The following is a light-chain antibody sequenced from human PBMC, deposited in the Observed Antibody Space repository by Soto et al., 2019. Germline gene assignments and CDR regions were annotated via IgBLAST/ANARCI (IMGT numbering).Light chain of an antibody. CDR2: KAS. Sequence: DIQMTQSPSTLSASVGDRVTITCRASQSISSWLAWYQQKPGKAPKLLIYKASSLESGVPSRFSGRGSGTEFTLTISSLQPDDFATYYCQHYNSYPWTVGQGTKVEIK. CDR1: QSISSW. J-gene: IGKJ1*01. V-gene: IGKV1-5*03. CDR3: QHYNSYPWT.